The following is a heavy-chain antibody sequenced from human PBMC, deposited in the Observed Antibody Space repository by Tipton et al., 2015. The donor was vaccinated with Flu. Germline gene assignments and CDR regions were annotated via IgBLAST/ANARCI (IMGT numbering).Heavy chain of an antibody. CDR1: GFTFSNYG. J-gene: IGHJ4*02. CDR3: AKDPHGGLRYLDN. D-gene: IGHD3-16*01. CDR2: IRFDGGDR. V-gene: IGHV3-30*02. Sequence: GSLRLSCAASGFTFSNYGMNWVRQAPGKGLEWVAFIRFDGGDRDYVDSVKGRFTISRDNSKNTLFLQMNSLRVEDTAVYYCAKDPHGGLRYLDNWGQGTLVTVSS.